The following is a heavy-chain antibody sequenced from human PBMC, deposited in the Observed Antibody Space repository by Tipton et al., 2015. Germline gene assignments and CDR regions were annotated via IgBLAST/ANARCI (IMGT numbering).Heavy chain of an antibody. J-gene: IGHJ4*02. CDR1: GYSISSGYY. V-gene: IGHV4-38-2*01. Sequence: TLSLTCDVSGYSISSGYYWSWIRQPPGKGLEWIGSFFHSGNTFHNPSLRSRLIISVDTSKNQLSLTVTSVTAADTAVYYCARSRYTVTPDSWGQGTLVTVSS. D-gene: IGHD4-17*01. CDR2: FFHSGNT. CDR3: ARSRYTVTPDS.